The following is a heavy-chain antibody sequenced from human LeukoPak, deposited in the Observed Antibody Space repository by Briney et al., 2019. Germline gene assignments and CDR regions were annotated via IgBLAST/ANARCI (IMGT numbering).Heavy chain of an antibody. Sequence: GGSLRLSCTASGFSFGSHGMHWVRQTPGKGLDWVAVIWYDGNTKYYADSVKGRFTISRDNPKNTLFLEMNTLRVEDTAVYRCARGPALGVRGAHLDYWGQGTLVAVSS. CDR3: ARGPALGVRGAHLDY. D-gene: IGHD3-10*01. J-gene: IGHJ4*02. CDR1: GFSFGSHG. V-gene: IGHV3-33*01. CDR2: IWYDGNTK.